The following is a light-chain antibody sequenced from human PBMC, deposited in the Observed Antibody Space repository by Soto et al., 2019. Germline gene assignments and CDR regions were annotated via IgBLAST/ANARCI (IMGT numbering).Light chain of an antibody. Sequence: DIVMTQSPATLSVSPGERATLSCRASQSVSSNLAWYQQKPGQAPRLLIYGASTRATGIPARFSGSGSGTECTLTISSLQSEDCAVYYCQQYNNWPPYTFGQGTKLEIK. CDR3: QQYNNWPPYT. CDR1: QSVSSN. CDR2: GAS. V-gene: IGKV3-15*01. J-gene: IGKJ2*01.